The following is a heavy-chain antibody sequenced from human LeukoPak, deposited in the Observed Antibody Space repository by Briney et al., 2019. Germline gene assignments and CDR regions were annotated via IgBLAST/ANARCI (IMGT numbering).Heavy chain of an antibody. CDR2: IYYSGST. V-gene: IGHV4-59*01. Sequence: SETLSLTCNVSGDSISSYYRSWIRQPPGKGLEWIGYIYYSGSTNCNPSLRSRVTISVDSSKNQFSLKLSSVTAADTAVYYCARAPRAYSYGPYWYFDLWGRGTLVTVSS. D-gene: IGHD5-18*01. CDR3: ARAPRAYSYGPYWYFDL. CDR1: GDSISSYY. J-gene: IGHJ2*01.